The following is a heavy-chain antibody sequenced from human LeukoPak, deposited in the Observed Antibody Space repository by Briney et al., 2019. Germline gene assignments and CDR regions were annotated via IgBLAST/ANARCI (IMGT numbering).Heavy chain of an antibody. Sequence: GGSLRLSCAASGFTFSSYWMSWVRQAPGKGLEWVSSISSSSSYIYYADSVKGRFTISRDNSKNTLYLQMNSLRAEDTAVYYCAKADYGDYYWAFDIWGQGTMVTVSS. V-gene: IGHV3-21*01. CDR2: ISSSSSYI. D-gene: IGHD4-17*01. J-gene: IGHJ3*02. CDR1: GFTFSSYW. CDR3: AKADYGDYYWAFDI.